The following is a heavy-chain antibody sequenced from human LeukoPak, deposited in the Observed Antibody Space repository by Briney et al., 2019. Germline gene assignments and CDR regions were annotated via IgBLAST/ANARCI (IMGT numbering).Heavy chain of an antibody. CDR3: RLSSGQTDYYYYYYMDV. D-gene: IGHD6-19*01. J-gene: IGHJ6*03. CDR1: GGSISSYY. Sequence: SETLSLTCTVSGGSISSYYWSWIRQPAGKGLEWIGRIYTSGSTNYNPSLKSRVTMSVDTSKNQFSLKLSSVTAADTAVYYCRLSSGQTDYYYYYYMDVWGKGTTVTVSS. CDR2: IYTSGST. V-gene: IGHV4-4*07.